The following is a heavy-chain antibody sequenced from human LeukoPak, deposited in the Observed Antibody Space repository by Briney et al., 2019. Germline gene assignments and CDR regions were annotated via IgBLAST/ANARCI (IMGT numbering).Heavy chain of an antibody. CDR2: INPNSGGT. V-gene: IGHV1-2*02. CDR3: AREAHGINAFDI. J-gene: IGHJ3*02. D-gene: IGHD1-26*01. CDR1: GYTFTGYY. Sequence: ASVKVSCKASGYTFTGYYMHWVRQAPGQGLEWMGWINPNSGGTNYAQKFQGRVTMTRDTSISTAYMELSRLRSDDTAVYYCAREAHGINAFDIWGQGTMVTVSS.